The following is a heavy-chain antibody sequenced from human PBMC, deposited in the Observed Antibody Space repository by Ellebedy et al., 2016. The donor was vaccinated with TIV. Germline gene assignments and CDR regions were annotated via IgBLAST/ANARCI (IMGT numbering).Heavy chain of an antibody. CDR1: GFTVSSNY. Sequence: GGSLRLSCAASGFTVSSNYMSWVRQAPGKGLEWVSVIYSGGSTYYADSVKGRFTISRDNSKNTLYLQMNSLRAEDTAVYYCARGDYDFWSGLRGVDYWGQGTLVTVSS. CDR3: ARGDYDFWSGLRGVDY. CDR2: IYSGGST. J-gene: IGHJ4*02. V-gene: IGHV3-66*01. D-gene: IGHD3-3*01.